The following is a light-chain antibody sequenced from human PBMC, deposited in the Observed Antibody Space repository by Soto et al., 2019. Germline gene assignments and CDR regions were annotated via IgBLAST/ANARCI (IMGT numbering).Light chain of an antibody. CDR2: AAS. J-gene: IGKJ1*01. V-gene: IGKV1-27*01. Sequence: DIQMTQSPSSLSASVGDRVTITCRASQGISNYLAWYQQKPGKVPKLLIYAASTLQSGVPSRFSGSGSGTDFTLPISSLQPEDVANYYCPKYNSAPQTFGQGTKVEIK. CDR1: QGISNY. CDR3: PKYNSAPQT.